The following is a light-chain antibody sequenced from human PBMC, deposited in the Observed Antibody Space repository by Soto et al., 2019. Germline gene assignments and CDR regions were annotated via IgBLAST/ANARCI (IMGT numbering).Light chain of an antibody. CDR3: QQYGYSLYI. J-gene: IGKJ2*01. V-gene: IGKV3-20*01. Sequence: DTVLTQSPDTLSLSPGERASLSCRASQRIKSDYLAWYQHKPRQAPSLLLYATSNRATSVPDRFSGGVSGTLFTVTIDSVAPEDVAVYYCQQYGYSLYIFGPGTKVEVK. CDR1: QRIKSDY. CDR2: ATS.